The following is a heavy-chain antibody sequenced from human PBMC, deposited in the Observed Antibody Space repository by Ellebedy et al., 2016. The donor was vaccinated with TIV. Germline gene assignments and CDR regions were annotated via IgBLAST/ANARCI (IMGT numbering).Heavy chain of an antibody. J-gene: IGHJ6*02. D-gene: IGHD1-14*01. Sequence: GGSLRLSCAASGFPFTIYAMGWVRQTPGKGLEWVSSLSTSGETTFYADSVRGRFTISRDNSKNTVDLQMNSLRAEETDVYYCATLGIINPRTLPETLRTEASYYGLDVWGQGTTVTVSS. CDR1: GFPFTIYA. CDR3: ATLGIINPRTLPETLRTEASYYGLDV. CDR2: LSTSGETT. V-gene: IGHV3-23*01.